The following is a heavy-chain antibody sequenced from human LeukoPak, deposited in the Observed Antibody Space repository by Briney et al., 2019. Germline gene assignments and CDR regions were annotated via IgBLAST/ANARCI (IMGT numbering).Heavy chain of an antibody. CDR2: ISYDGSDK. V-gene: IGHV3-30*18. Sequence: GGSLRLSCAASGFTFSSYGMHWVRQAPGKGLEWVAVISYDGSDKYYADSVKGRFTISRDNSKKTLYLQMNSLRAEDTALYYCAKDPEGPTYWGQGTLVTVSS. CDR3: AKDPEGPTY. CDR1: GFTFSSYG. J-gene: IGHJ4*02. D-gene: IGHD1-14*01.